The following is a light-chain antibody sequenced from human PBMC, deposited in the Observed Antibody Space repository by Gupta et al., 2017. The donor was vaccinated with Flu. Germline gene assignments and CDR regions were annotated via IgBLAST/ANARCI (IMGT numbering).Light chain of an antibody. CDR1: TSDVGTYHY. V-gene: IGLV2-11*01. CDR3: CSYGATYL. Sequence: QSALTQPRSVSGSPGPSVTIACNGPTSDVGTYHYVSWYQQPPGKAPKLMIYDRSKRPSGVPDRFSGATSGTTASLTLSGRQAEDEDDYYCCSYGATYLFGGGTKLTVL. J-gene: IGLJ2*01. CDR2: DRS.